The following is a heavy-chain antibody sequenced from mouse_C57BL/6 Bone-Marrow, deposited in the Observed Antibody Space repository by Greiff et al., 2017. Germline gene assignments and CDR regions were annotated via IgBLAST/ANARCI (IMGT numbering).Heavy chain of an antibody. D-gene: IGHD4-1*01. V-gene: IGHV5-6*02. CDR1: GFTFSSYG. CDR2: ISSGGSYT. Sequence: DVKLVESGGDLVKPGGSLKLSCAASGFTFSSYGMSWVRQTPDKRLEWVATISSGGSYTYYPDSVKGRFTISRDNAKNTLYLQMSSLKSEDTAMYYCARLTGRFAYWGQGTLVTVSA. J-gene: IGHJ3*01. CDR3: ARLTGRFAY.